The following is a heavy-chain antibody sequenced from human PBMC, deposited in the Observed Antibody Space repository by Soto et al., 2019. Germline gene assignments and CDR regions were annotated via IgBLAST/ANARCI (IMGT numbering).Heavy chain of an antibody. Sequence: GGSLRLSCAASGFTFSSYEMNWVRQAPGKGLEWVSYISSSGSTIYYADSVKGRFTISRDNAKNSLYLQMNSLRAEDTAVYYCARIIVVVPADAFDIWGQGTMVTVSS. CDR3: ARIIVVVPADAFDI. CDR2: ISSSGSTI. D-gene: IGHD2-2*01. J-gene: IGHJ3*02. V-gene: IGHV3-48*03. CDR1: GFTFSSYE.